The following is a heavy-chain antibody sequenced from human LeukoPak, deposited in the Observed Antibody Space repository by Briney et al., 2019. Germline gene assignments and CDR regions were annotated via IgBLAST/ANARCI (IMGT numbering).Heavy chain of an antibody. V-gene: IGHV4-34*01. J-gene: IGHJ4*02. CDR3: ARGLFGVRDY. D-gene: IGHD3-3*01. CDR1: GGSFSGYY. Sequence: PSETLSLTCAVYGGSFSGYYWSLIRLPPGKGLEWIGEINHSGSTNYNPSLKSRVTISVDTSKNQFSLKLSSVTAADTAVYYCARGLFGVRDYWGQGTLVTVSS. CDR2: INHSGST.